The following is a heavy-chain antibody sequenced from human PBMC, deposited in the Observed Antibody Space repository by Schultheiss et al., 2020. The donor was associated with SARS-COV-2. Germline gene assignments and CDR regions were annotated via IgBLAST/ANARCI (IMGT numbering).Heavy chain of an antibody. CDR1: GFTFSSYA. D-gene: IGHD3-3*02. CDR3: AKVRHFAHSSLDAFDI. CDR2: ISYDGSNK. Sequence: GGSLRLSCAASGFTFSSYAMHWVRQAPGKGLEWVAVISYDGSNKYYADSVKGRFTISRDNSKNTLYLQMNSLRAEDTAVYYCAKVRHFAHSSLDAFDIWGQGTMVTVSS. V-gene: IGHV3-30*01. J-gene: IGHJ3*02.